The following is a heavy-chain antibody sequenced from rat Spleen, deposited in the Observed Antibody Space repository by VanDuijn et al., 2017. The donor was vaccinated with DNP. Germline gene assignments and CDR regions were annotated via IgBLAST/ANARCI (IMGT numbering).Heavy chain of an antibody. CDR2: INTDGGTT. V-gene: IGHV5S13*01. J-gene: IGHJ4*01. D-gene: IGHD1-11*01. Sequence: EVQLVESGGGLVQPGRSLKLSCAASGFTFSNYAMAWVRQAPKKGLEWVATINTDGGTTYYPDSVKGRFPISRDNADNTVYLQMNSLRSEDTATYYCAKDRDGGFAMDAWGQGASVTVSS. CDR3: AKDRDGGFAMDA. CDR1: GFTFSNYA.